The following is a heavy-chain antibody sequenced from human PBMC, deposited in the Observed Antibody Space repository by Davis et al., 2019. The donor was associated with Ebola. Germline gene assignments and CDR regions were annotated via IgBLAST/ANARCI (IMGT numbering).Heavy chain of an antibody. J-gene: IGHJ5*02. CDR1: GYTFTSYY. CDR3: ARGRTVTGTRGLSWFDP. V-gene: IGHV1-46*01. CDR2: INPSGGST. Sequence: AASVKVSCKAFGYTFTSYYMHWVRQAPGQGLEWMGIINPSGGSTSYAQKFQGRVTMTRDTSTSTVYMELSSLRSEDTAAYYCARGRTVTGTRGLSWFDPWGQGALVTVSS. D-gene: IGHD6-19*01.